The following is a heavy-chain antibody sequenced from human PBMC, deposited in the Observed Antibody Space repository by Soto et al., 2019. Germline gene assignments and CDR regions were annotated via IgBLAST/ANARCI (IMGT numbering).Heavy chain of an antibody. J-gene: IGHJ6*01. CDR2: IIPIFGTA. Sequence: SVKVSCKXSGGTFSSYAISWVRQAPGQGLEWMGGIIPIFGTANYAQKFQGRVTITADESTSTAYMELSSLRSEDTAVYYCARATTIFGVAAYGMDVWGQGTTVTVSS. V-gene: IGHV1-69*13. CDR1: GGTFSSYA. D-gene: IGHD3-3*01. CDR3: ARATTIFGVAAYGMDV.